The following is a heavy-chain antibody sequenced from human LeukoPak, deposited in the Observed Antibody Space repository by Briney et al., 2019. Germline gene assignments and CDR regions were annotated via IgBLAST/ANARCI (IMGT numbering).Heavy chain of an antibody. D-gene: IGHD1-26*01. CDR1: GYSFTSYY. V-gene: IGHV1-18*04. Sequence: ASVKVSCKASGYSFTSYYMYWVRQAPGQGLEGMGWISAYNGNTNYAQKLQGRLTMTTDTSTSTAYMELRSLRSDDTAVYYCASGSGSYGDDAFDIWGQGTMVTVSS. J-gene: IGHJ3*02. CDR3: ASGSGSYGDDAFDI. CDR2: ISAYNGNT.